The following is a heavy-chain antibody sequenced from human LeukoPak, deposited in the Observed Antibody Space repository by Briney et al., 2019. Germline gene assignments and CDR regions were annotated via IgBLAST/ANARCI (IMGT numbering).Heavy chain of an antibody. CDR3: ATVYGSGSYPAFGY. CDR2: ISGGGGST. J-gene: IGHJ4*02. CDR1: GFTFSSYA. D-gene: IGHD3-10*01. Sequence: GGSLRLSCAASGFTFSSYAMIWVRQAPGKGLEWVSAISGGGGSTYYAASVKGRFTMSRDNSKNTLYLQMNSLRAEDTAVYYCATVYGSGSYPAFGYWGQGTLVTVSS. V-gene: IGHV3-23*01.